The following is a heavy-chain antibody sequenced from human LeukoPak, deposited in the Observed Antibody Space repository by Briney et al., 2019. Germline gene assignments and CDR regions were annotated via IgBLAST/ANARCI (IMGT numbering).Heavy chain of an antibody. Sequence: GASVKVSCKASGYTFTGYYMHWVRQAPGQGLGWMGWINPNSGGTNYAQKFQGRVTMTRDTSISTAYMELSSLRPEDTAVYYCARDPQRLNYFDYWGPGALVTVSS. J-gene: IGHJ4*02. CDR3: ARDPQRLNYFDY. D-gene: IGHD2-21*02. CDR2: INPNSGGT. CDR1: GYTFTGYY. V-gene: IGHV1-2*02.